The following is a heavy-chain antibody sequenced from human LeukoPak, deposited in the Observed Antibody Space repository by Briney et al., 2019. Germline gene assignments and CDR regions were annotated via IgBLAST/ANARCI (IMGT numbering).Heavy chain of an antibody. V-gene: IGHV4-39*01. Sequence: SETLSLTCTVSGGSISSSSYYWGWIRQPPGKGLEWIGSIYYSGSTYYNPSLKSRVTISVDTSKNQFSLKLSSVTAADTAVYYCARLQPSRTCGGDCHGGYFGYWGQGTLVTVSS. CDR1: GGSISSSSYY. D-gene: IGHD2-21*01. CDR3: ARLQPSRTCGGDCHGGYFGY. CDR2: IYYSGST. J-gene: IGHJ4*02.